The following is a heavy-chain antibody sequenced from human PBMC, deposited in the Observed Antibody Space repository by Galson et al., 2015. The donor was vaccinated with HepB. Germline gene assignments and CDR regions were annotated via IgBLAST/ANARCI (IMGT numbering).Heavy chain of an antibody. J-gene: IGHJ6*02. Sequence: SLRLSCAASGFTFDDYAMHWVRQAPGKGLEWVSGISWNSGSIGYADSVKGRFTISRDNAKNSLYLQMNSLRAEDTALYYCAKAVSGWYHGMDVWGQGTTVTVSS. D-gene: IGHD6-19*01. CDR3: AKAVSGWYHGMDV. V-gene: IGHV3-9*01. CDR1: GFTFDDYA. CDR2: ISWNSGSI.